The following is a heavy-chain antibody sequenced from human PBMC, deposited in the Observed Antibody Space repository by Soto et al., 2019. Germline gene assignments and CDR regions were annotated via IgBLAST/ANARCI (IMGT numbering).Heavy chain of an antibody. D-gene: IGHD3-16*01. CDR3: ARMGDGFTGMDV. J-gene: IGHJ6*02. CDR1: GYSFTSYG. Sequence: GVLLKVSWRGAGYSFTSYGSGWMRQMPGKGLEWMGIIYPGDSDTRYSPSFQGQVTISADKSISTAYLQWSSLKASDTAMYYCARMGDGFTGMDVWGQGTTVTVSS. CDR2: IYPGDSDT. V-gene: IGHV5-51*01.